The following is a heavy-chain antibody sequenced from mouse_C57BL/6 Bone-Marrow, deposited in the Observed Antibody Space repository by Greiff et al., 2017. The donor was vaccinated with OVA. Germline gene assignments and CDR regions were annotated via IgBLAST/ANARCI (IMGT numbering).Heavy chain of an antibody. CDR1: GYAFSSSW. CDR3: ARGGYYYGSSYYYFDY. D-gene: IGHD1-1*01. J-gene: IGHJ2*01. CDR2: IYPGDGDT. V-gene: IGHV1-82*01. Sequence: VQLQQSGPELVKPGASVKISCKASGYAFSSSWMNWVKQRPGKGLEWIGRIYPGDGDTNYNGKFKGKATLTADKTSSTAYMQLSSLTSEDSAVYFCARGGYYYGSSYYYFDYGGQGTTLTVSS.